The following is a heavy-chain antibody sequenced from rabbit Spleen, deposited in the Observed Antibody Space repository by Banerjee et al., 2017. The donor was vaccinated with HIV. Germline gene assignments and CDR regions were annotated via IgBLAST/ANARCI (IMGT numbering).Heavy chain of an antibody. V-gene: IGHV1S40*01. J-gene: IGHJ6*01. CDR3: ARDTSSSFSSYGMDL. CDR2: IDIGSSGFT. CDR1: GVSFSSSSY. Sequence: QSLEESGGDLVKPGESLTLTCTASGVSFSSSSYMCWVRQAPGKGLEWIACIDIGSSGFTYFATWAKGRFTCSKTSSTTVTLQMTRLTAADTATYFCARDTSSSFSSYGMDLWGPGTLVTVS. D-gene: IGHD1-1*01.